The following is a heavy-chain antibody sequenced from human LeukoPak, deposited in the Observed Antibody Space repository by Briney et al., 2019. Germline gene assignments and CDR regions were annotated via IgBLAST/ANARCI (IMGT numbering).Heavy chain of an antibody. Sequence: SQTLSLTCTVSGGSISSGGYYWSWIRQHPGKGLEWIGYIYYSGSTNYNPPLKSRVTISVDTSENQFSLKLSSVTAADTAVYYCARDNPSAPGWEFDYWGQGTLVTVSS. V-gene: IGHV4-31*03. D-gene: IGHD1-26*01. CDR2: IYYSGST. CDR3: ARDNPSAPGWEFDY. CDR1: GGSISSGGYY. J-gene: IGHJ4*02.